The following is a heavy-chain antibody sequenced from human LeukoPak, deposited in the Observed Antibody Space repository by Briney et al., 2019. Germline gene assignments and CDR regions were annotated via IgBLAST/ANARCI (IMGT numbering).Heavy chain of an antibody. V-gene: IGHV3-74*03. CDR3: ARGPQRGAAANYYGMDV. CDR2: VNSGETRA. Sequence: GGSLSLSCAASGLSFFHYWMYWVRQAPGKGLVWVSRVNSGETRAVYADSVRGRFTISRDNARNTLYLHMNSLRAEDTAVYYCARGPQRGAAANYYGMDVWGQGTTVTVSS. CDR1: GLSFFHYW. D-gene: IGHD2-2*01. J-gene: IGHJ6*02.